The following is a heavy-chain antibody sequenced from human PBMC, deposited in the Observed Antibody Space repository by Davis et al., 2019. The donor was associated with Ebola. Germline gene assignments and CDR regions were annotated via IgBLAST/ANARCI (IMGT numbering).Heavy chain of an antibody. CDR3: AKDLPDP. V-gene: IGHV3-23*01. J-gene: IGHJ5*02. Sequence: GGSLRLSCAASGFTFSSYAMSWVRQAPGKGLEWVSTIIGSGRTKYYADSVKGRFTISRDNSKNMLFLQVHSLRAQDTAVYYCAKDLPDPWGQGTLVTVSS. CDR2: IIGSGRTK. CDR1: GFTFSSYA.